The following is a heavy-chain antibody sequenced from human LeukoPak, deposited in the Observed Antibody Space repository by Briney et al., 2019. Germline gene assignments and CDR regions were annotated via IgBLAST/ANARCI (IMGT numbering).Heavy chain of an antibody. CDR3: ARAITPAAAFDY. J-gene: IGHJ4*02. CDR1: GGSISSGTYY. Sequence: SQTLSLTCTVSGGSISSGTYYWSWIRQHPGKGLEWIGYICYSGSTYFNPSLKSRVTISVDTSKDHFSLNLSSVTAADTAVYFCARAITPAAAFDYWGQGTLVSVSS. V-gene: IGHV4-31*03. D-gene: IGHD6-13*01. CDR2: ICYSGST.